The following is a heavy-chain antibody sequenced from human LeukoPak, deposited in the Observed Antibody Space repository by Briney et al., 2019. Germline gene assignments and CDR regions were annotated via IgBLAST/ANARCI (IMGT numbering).Heavy chain of an antibody. D-gene: IGHD4-23*01. CDR2: MNPNSGNT. V-gene: IGHV1-8*01. CDR1: GYTFTSYD. J-gene: IGHJ4*02. CDR3: ARGYIGAVVTGTPFDY. Sequence: GASVKVSCKASGYTFTSYDINWVRQATGQGLEWMGWMNPNSGNTGYAQKFQGRVTMTRNTSISTAYMELSSLRSEDTAVYYCARGYIGAVVTGTPFDYWGQGTLVTVSS.